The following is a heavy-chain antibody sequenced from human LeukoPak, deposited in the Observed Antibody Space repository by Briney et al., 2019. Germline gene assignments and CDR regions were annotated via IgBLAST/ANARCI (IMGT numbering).Heavy chain of an antibody. CDR3: AGSDGDPSHDHYYYYGMHV. Sequence: QPGGSLRLSCAASGFAFSDYAMSWVRQIPGKGLEWASVLSGSGGTTFYADSVKGRFTISRDNSKNTLYLQMNSLRAEDTAVYYCAGSDGDPSHDHYYYYGMHVWGQGTTVTVSS. J-gene: IGHJ6*02. CDR2: LSGSGGTT. D-gene: IGHD4-17*01. CDR1: GFAFSDYA. V-gene: IGHV3-23*01.